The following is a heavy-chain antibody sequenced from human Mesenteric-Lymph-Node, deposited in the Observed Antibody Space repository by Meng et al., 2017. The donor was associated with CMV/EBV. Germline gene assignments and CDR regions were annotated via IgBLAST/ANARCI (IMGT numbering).Heavy chain of an antibody. Sequence: CSGCGFTVSSSALSGVDPTPGKGRDGVSTITGSGGSTYYADSVKGWFNISRDNSENTLHLQMNSLRAEDTAVYYCAKTTVGAISFDYWGQGTLVTVSS. D-gene: IGHD1-26*01. J-gene: IGHJ4*02. CDR3: AKTTVGAISFDY. V-gene: IGHV3-23*01. CDR2: ITGSGGST. CDR1: GFTVSSSA.